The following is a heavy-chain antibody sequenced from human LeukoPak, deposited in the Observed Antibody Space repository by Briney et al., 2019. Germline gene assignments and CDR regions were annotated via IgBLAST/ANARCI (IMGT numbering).Heavy chain of an antibody. CDR3: AREGSVLRYFDWLPHTNWFDP. D-gene: IGHD3-9*01. V-gene: IGHV7-4-1*02. J-gene: IGHJ5*02. CDR2: INTNTGNP. Sequence: ASVKVSCKASGYTFTIYAMNWVRQAPGQGLEWMGWINTNTGNPTYAQGITGRFVFSLDTSVSTAYLQISSLKAEDTAVYYCAREGSVLRYFDWLPHTNWFDPWGQGTLVTVSS. CDR1: GYTFTIYA.